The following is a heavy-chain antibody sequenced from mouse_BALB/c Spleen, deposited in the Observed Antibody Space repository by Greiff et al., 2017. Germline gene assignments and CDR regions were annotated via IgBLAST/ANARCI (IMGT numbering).Heavy chain of an antibody. V-gene: IGHV14-4*02. CDR3: NAWATMITTGRPWFAY. Sequence: EVQLVESGAELVRSGASVKLSCTASGFNIKDYYMHWVKQRPEQGLEWIGWIDPENGDTEYAPKFQGKATMTADTSSNTAYLQLSSLTSEDTAVYYCNAWATMITTGRPWFAYWGQGTLVTVSA. D-gene: IGHD2-4*01. CDR2: IDPENGDT. J-gene: IGHJ3*01. CDR1: GFNIKDYY.